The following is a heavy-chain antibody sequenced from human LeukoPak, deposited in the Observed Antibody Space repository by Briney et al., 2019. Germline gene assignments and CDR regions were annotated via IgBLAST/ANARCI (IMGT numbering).Heavy chain of an antibody. V-gene: IGHV1-69*04. Sequence: ASVKVSCKASGGTFSSYAISWVRQAPGQGLEWMGRIIPILGIANYAQKFQGRVTITADKSTSTAYMELSSLRSEDTAVYYCATVRGSRFRYSSYDRWRYGMDVWGQGTTVTVSS. CDR3: ATVRGSRFRYSSYDRWRYGMDV. CDR2: IIPILGIA. CDR1: GGTFSSYA. D-gene: IGHD5-12*01. J-gene: IGHJ6*02.